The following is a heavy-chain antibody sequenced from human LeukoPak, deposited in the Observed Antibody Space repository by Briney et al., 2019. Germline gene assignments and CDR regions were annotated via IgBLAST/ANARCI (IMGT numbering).Heavy chain of an antibody. D-gene: IGHD2-2*01. V-gene: IGHV3-23*01. J-gene: IGHJ6*03. CDR1: GFTFSSYA. CDR3: ANGEGYCSSTSCLGGEYYYYYMDV. Sequence: GGSLRLSCAASGFTFSSYAMSWVRQAPGKGLEWVSAISGSGGSTYYADSVKGRFTISRDNSKNTLYLQMSSLRAEDTAVYYCANGEGYCSSTSCLGGEYYYYYMDVWGEGTTVTVSS. CDR2: ISGSGGST.